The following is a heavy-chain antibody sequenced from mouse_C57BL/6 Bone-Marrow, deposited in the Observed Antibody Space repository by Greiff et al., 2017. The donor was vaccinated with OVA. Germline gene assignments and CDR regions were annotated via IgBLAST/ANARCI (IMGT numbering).Heavy chain of an antibody. J-gene: IGHJ1*03. D-gene: IGHD4-1*01. CDR2: IDPSDSYT. Sequence: QVQLQQPGAELVMPGASVKLSCKASGYTFTSYWMHWVKQRPGQGLAWIGEIDPSDSYTNYNQKFKGKSTLTVDKSSSTAYMQLSSHTSEDDEDYYCAHWQWYFDVWGTGTTVTVAS. CDR1: GYTFTSYW. CDR3: AHWQWYFDV. V-gene: IGHV1-69*01.